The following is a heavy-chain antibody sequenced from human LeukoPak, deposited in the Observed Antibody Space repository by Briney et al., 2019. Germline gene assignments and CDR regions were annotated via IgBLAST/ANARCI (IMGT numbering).Heavy chain of an antibody. D-gene: IGHD7-27*01. J-gene: IGHJ4*02. CDR3: AKDLHWGFDY. CDR1: GFTFSTYG. CDR2: ISGNGGKT. V-gene: IGHV3-23*01. Sequence: PGGSLRLSCAASGFTFSTYGMSWVRQAPGKGLEWASAISGNGGKTYYADSVKGRFTISRDNSKSTLYLQMSSLRAEDTAVYYCAKDLHWGFDYWGQGILVTVSS.